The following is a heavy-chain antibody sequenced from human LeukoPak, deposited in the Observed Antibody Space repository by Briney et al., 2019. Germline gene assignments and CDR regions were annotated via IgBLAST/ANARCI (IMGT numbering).Heavy chain of an antibody. D-gene: IGHD3-10*01. J-gene: IGHJ4*02. CDR2: IYYSGST. CDR3: ARMNYYVSGADIWYFDY. Sequence: PSETLSLTCTGSGGSMSSGGYYWSWIRQHPGKGLEWIGYIYYSGSTYYSPSLKSRVTISIDTSENQFSLKLSSVTAADTAVYYCARMNYYVSGADIWYFDYWGQGTLVTVSS. V-gene: IGHV4-31*03. CDR1: GGSMSSGGYY.